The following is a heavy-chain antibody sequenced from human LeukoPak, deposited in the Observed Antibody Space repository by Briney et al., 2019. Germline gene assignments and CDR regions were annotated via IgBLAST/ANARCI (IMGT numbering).Heavy chain of an antibody. CDR2: INHSGST. CDR1: GGSISSGSYY. Sequence: SETLSLTCTVSGGSISSGSYYWSWIRQPPGKGLEWIGEINHSGSTNYNPSLKSRVTISVDTSKNQFSLKLSSVTAADTAVYYCAREGTKLLWFGDRKYNWFDPWGQGTLVTVSS. V-gene: IGHV4-39*07. CDR3: AREGTKLLWFGDRKYNWFDP. J-gene: IGHJ5*02. D-gene: IGHD3-10*01.